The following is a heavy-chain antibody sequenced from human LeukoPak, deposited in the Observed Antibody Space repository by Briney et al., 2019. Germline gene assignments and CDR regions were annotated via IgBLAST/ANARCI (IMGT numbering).Heavy chain of an antibody. V-gene: IGHV1-46*01. CDR1: GYTFTNNF. Sequence: ASVKVSCKASGYTFTNNFMHWVRQAPGQGLEWMGIINPSGDNTWYAQKLQGRVTMTTDTSTSTAYMELRSLRSDDTAVYYCARVRSQLVRFVRYNWFDPWGQGTLVTVSS. CDR3: ARVRSQLVRFVRYNWFDP. CDR2: INPSGDNT. J-gene: IGHJ5*02. D-gene: IGHD6-13*01.